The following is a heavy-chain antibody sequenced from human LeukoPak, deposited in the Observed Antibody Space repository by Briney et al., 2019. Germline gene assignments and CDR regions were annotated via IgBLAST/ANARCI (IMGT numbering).Heavy chain of an antibody. CDR1: GGSISSYY. CDR3: ARELYCSSTSCYGGYFDL. J-gene: IGHJ2*01. CDR2: IYYSGST. V-gene: IGHV4-59*01. D-gene: IGHD2-2*01. Sequence: PSETLSLTCTVSGGSISSYYWSWIRQPPGKGLEWIGYIYYSGSTNYNPSLKSRVTISVDTSKNQFSLKLSSVTAADTAVYYCARELYCSSTSCYGGYFDLWGRGTLVTVSS.